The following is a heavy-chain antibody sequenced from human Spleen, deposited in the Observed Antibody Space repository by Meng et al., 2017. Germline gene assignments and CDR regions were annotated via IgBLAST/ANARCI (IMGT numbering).Heavy chain of an antibody. CDR2: INHSGST. D-gene: IGHD4-11*01. J-gene: IGHJ4*02. V-gene: IGHV4-34*01. Sequence: QVQKQGSGTVLVTPYETLSHSCVVSCGSLSDSYWSWIRQPPGKGLEWIGEINHSGSTNYNPSLESRATISVDTSQNNLSLKLSSVTAADSAVYYCARGPTTMAHDFDYWGQGTLVTVSS. CDR3: ARGPTTMAHDFDY. CDR1: CGSLSDSY.